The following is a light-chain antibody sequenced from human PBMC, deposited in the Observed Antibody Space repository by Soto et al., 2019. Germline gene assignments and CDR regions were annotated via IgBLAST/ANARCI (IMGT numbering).Light chain of an antibody. CDR1: SSDVGGSNY. CDR3: SSYTSSSLYV. Sequence: QSVLTQPASVSGSPGQSITISCTGTSSDVGGSNYVSWYQQLPGKAPKLMIYDVSDRPSGVSNRFSGSKSGNTASPTISGLQAEGEADYYCSSYTSSSLYVFGTGTKVTVL. V-gene: IGLV2-14*01. CDR2: DVS. J-gene: IGLJ1*01.